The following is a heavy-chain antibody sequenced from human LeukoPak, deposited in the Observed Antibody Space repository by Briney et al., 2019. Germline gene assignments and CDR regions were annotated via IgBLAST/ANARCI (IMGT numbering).Heavy chain of an antibody. Sequence: PSETLSVTCTVSGGSISSYYWSWIRQPAGKGLEWIGRIYTSGSTNYNPSLKSRVTMSVDTSKNQFSLKLSSVTAAGTAVYYCAREKDDYGDYVAFDIWGQGTMVTVSS. J-gene: IGHJ3*02. CDR2: IYTSGST. CDR1: GGSISSYY. CDR3: AREKDDYGDYVAFDI. V-gene: IGHV4-4*07. D-gene: IGHD4-17*01.